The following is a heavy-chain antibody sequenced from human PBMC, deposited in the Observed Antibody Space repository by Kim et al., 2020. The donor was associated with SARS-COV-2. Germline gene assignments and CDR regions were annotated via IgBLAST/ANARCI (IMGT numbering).Heavy chain of an antibody. D-gene: IGHD6-13*01. J-gene: IGHJ4*02. CDR3: ARDTSSWYYFDY. Sequence: YYADSGKGRFTISRENSKNTLYLQLNSRRAEDTAVYYCARDTSSWYYFDYWGQGTLVTVSS. V-gene: IGHV3-33*01.